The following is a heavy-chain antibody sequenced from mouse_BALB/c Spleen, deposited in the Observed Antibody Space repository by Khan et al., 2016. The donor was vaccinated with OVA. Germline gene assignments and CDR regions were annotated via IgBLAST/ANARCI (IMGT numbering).Heavy chain of an antibody. CDR2: IYPGSGRT. V-gene: IGHV1-77*01. Sequence: QVQLQQPGPELVKPGASVKMSCKASGYTFTDYVISWVNQRTGQGLEWIGEIYPGSGRTYYNERFKDKATLTADKSSNTAYMQLSSLTSEDSAVYFCARSYDGAWFAYLGKGTLVTVSA. CDR3: ARSYDGAWFAY. D-gene: IGHD1-1*01. J-gene: IGHJ3*01. CDR1: GYTFTDYV.